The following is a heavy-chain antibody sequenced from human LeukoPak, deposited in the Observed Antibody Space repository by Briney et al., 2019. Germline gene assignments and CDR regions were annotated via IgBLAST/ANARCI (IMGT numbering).Heavy chain of an antibody. D-gene: IGHD2-15*01. CDR3: ARDRGVDIAIIQFDY. CDR2: IIPIFGIA. CDR1: GDAFSICD. Sequence: AAVSVCFTAAGDAFSICDFNWVRQAHGQGQESMGRIIPIFGIANSSQKFQGRGMITADKSTSTAYMELSSRRLEDAAVYYCARDRGVDIAIIQFDYWGLGTLVTVST. V-gene: IGHV1-69*04. J-gene: IGHJ4*02.